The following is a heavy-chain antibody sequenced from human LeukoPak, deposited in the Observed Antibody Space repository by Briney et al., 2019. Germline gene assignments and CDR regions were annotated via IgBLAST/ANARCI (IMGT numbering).Heavy chain of an antibody. D-gene: IGHD5-24*01. Sequence: GGSLRLSCAASGFTFSYYWMSWVRQAPGKGLEWVANIKYDGGETYYGDSVRGRFTISRDNSRNSLYLQINSLRAEDTAIYYCATYNYASRREYSWWGQGTVVTVSS. CDR3: ATYNYASRREYSW. J-gene: IGHJ4*02. CDR2: IKYDGGET. CDR1: GFTFSYYW. V-gene: IGHV3-7*01.